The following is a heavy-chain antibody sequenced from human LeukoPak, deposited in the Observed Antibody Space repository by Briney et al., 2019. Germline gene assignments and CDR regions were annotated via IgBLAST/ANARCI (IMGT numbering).Heavy chain of an antibody. V-gene: IGHV1-8*03. CDR1: GYTFTSYG. D-gene: IGHD4-23*01. J-gene: IGHJ4*02. CDR3: ARESDYGGNSQVD. CDR2: MNPNSGNT. Sequence: GASVKVSCKTSGYTFTSYGINWVRQATGQGLEWMGWMNPNSGNTGYAQKFQGRVTITADKSTSTAYMELSSLRSEDTAVYYCARESDYGGNSQVDWGQGTLVTVSS.